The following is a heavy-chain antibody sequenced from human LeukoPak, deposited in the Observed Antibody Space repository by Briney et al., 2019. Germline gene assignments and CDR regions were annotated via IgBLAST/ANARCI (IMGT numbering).Heavy chain of an antibody. V-gene: IGHV4-61*02. J-gene: IGHJ3*01. CDR2: FYTSGTT. CDR1: GGSISSGSYY. D-gene: IGHD3-22*01. CDR3: ARVSDSSGYYLS. Sequence: PSETLSLTCTVSGGSISSGSYYWSWIRQPAGKGLEWIGRFYTSGTTNYNPSLKSRVTISVDTSKNQFSLKLSSVTAADTAVYYCARVSDSSGYYLSWGQGTMVTVSS.